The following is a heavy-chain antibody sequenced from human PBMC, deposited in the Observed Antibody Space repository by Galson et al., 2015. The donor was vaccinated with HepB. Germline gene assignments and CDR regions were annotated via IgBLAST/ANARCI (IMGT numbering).Heavy chain of an antibody. D-gene: IGHD2-2*01. Sequence: SLRLSCAASGFTFSSHGMHWVRQAPGKGLEWVALIWYDGSNQYYGDSVKGRFTISRDNAKNTLYLQMNSLRVEDTAVYYCAREDPTVAVAVLDYWGQGTLVAVSS. J-gene: IGHJ4*02. CDR1: GFTFSSHG. CDR2: IWYDGSNQ. CDR3: AREDPTVAVAVLDY. V-gene: IGHV3-33*01.